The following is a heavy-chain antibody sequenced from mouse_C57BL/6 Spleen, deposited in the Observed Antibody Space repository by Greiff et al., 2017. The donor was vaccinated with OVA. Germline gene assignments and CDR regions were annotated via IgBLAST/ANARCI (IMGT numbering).Heavy chain of an antibody. CDR3: ARSWGSAGPSWFAY. J-gene: IGHJ3*01. V-gene: IGHV1-81*01. D-gene: IGHD3-2*02. CDR2: IYTRSGNT. Sequence: VQLKESGAELARPGASVKLSCKASGYTFTSYGISWVQQRTGQGLEWIGEIYTRSGNTYYNEKIKGKATLTADKSSSTAYMELRSLTSEDSAVYFCARSWGSAGPSWFAYWGQGTLVTVSA. CDR1: GYTFTSYG.